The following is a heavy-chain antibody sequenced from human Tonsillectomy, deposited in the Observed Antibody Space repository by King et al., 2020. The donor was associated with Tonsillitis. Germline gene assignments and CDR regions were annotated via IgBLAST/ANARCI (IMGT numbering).Heavy chain of an antibody. CDR2: IYSDGTT. CDR1: GITVSSNY. Sequence: DVQLVESGGGLVQPGGSLRLSCAASGITVSSNYMSWVRQAPGKGLEWMSVIYSDGTTYYADSVKGRFTISRDNSKNTVYLQMNSLRPEDTAVFYWARGGGICSATSCYYFGMDVWGQGTTVTVSS. V-gene: IGHV3-66*01. J-gene: IGHJ6*02. D-gene: IGHD2-2*01. CDR3: ARGGGICSATSCYYFGMDV.